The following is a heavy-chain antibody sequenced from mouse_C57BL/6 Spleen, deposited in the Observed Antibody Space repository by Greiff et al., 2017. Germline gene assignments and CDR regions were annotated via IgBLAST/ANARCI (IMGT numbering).Heavy chain of an antibody. V-gene: IGHV1-9*01. D-gene: IGHD1-1*01. J-gene: IGHJ1*03. Sequence: QVQLKESGAELMKPGASVKLSCKATGYTFTGYWIEWVKQRPGHGLEWIGEILPGSGSTNYNEKFKGKATFTADTSSNTAYMQLSSLTTEDSAIYYCARRGPITTVVDWYFDVWGTGTTVTVSS. CDR3: ARRGPITTVVDWYFDV. CDR2: ILPGSGST. CDR1: GYTFTGYW.